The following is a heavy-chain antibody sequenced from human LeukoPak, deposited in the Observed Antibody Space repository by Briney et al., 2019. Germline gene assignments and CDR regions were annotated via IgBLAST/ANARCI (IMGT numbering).Heavy chain of an antibody. Sequence: ASVKVSCKASGYTFTGYYMHLVRQAPGQGLEWMGWMNPNSGGTNYAQKFQGRVTMTRDTSISTAYMELSRLRSDDTAVYYCARAPLGYCSSTSCYVRYYFDYWGQGTLVTVSS. V-gene: IGHV1-2*02. CDR1: GYTFTGYY. J-gene: IGHJ4*02. CDR2: MNPNSGGT. CDR3: ARAPLGYCSSTSCYVRYYFDY. D-gene: IGHD2-2*01.